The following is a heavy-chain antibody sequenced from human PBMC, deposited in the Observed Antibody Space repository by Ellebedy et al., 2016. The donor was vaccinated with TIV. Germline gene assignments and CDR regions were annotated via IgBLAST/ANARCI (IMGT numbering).Heavy chain of an antibody. Sequence: SETLSLXXTVSGDSISSSGYYWGWIRQPPGKGLEWLGSLYYGGSIYYNPSLKSRVTISVDTSKNQFSLRLNSVTAADTAIYYCPRLHCSSTDPRLNWFDPWGQGTLVTVSS. CDR2: LYYGGSI. V-gene: IGHV4-39*01. J-gene: IGHJ5*02. CDR3: PRLHCSSTDPRLNWFDP. CDR1: GDSISSSGYY. D-gene: IGHD2-2*01.